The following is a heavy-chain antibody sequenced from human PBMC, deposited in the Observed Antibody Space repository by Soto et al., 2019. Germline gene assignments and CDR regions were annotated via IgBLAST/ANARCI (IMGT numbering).Heavy chain of an antibody. CDR1: GYSFTSYW. V-gene: IGHV5-51*01. Sequence: PGESLKISCKGSGYSFTSYWIGWVLQMPGKGLEWMGIIYPGDSDTRYSPSFQGQVTISADKSISTAYLQWSSLQAADTATYYCARPGETSDWYIVDIPFESWGQGTLVTVSS. CDR2: IYPGDSDT. CDR3: ARPGETSDWYIVDIPFES. D-gene: IGHD6-19*01. J-gene: IGHJ4*02.